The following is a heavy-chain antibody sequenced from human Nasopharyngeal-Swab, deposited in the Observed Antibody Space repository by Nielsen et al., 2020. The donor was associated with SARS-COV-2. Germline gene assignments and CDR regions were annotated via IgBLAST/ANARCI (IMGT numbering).Heavy chain of an antibody. D-gene: IGHD5-18*01. CDR2: IAHDASNE. J-gene: IGHJ4*02. Sequence: GESLKISCAASGFTFSSFGMHWVRQAPGKGLEWVAFIAHDASNEYYGDSVKGRFSISRDNARRSLSLQMNSLRPEDTALYYCARDHPSGYSQDSWGQGALVTVSS. CDR1: GFTFSSFG. CDR3: ARDHPSGYSQDS. V-gene: IGHV3-30*03.